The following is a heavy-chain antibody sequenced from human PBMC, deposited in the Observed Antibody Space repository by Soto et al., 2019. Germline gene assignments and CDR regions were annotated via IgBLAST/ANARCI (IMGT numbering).Heavy chain of an antibody. CDR1: GFTFSTYG. V-gene: IGHV3-33*01. J-gene: IGHJ3*02. CDR2: TWNDGSHK. CDR3: TTELIDMQAFDI. D-gene: IGHD1-1*01. Sequence: QVQLVESGGGVVQPGRSLRLSCVASGFTFSTYGMHWVRQAPGKGLEWVAMTWNDGSHKYYADPVKDRFTISRDNFKNALHLQINSLRDDDSAVYYCTTELIDMQAFDIWGQGTMVTVSS.